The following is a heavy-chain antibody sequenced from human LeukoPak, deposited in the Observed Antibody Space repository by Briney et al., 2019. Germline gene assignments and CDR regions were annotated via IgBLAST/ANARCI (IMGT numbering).Heavy chain of an antibody. J-gene: IGHJ6*02. CDR3: ASSYSSGYYYTTSSGMDV. D-gene: IGHD3-22*01. CDR2: MNPNSGNT. V-gene: IGHV1-8*01. Sequence: ASVKVSCKASGYTFTSYDINWVRQATGQGLEWMGWMNPNSGNTGYAQKFQGRVTMTRNTSISTAYMELSSLRSEDTAMYYCASSYSSGYYYTTSSGMDVWGQGTTVTVSS. CDR1: GYTFTSYD.